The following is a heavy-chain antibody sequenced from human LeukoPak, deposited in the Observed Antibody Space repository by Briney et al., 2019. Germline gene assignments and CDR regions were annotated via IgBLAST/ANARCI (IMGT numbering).Heavy chain of an antibody. D-gene: IGHD6-13*01. CDR1: GGSISSSTYY. CDR3: ARRPSSRPYYFDY. V-gene: IGHV4-39*01. CDR2: IYYSGLT. J-gene: IGHJ4*02. Sequence: SETLSLTCTVSGGSISSSTYYWGWIRQPPRKGLEWIGSIYYSGLTYYNPSLESRVTISVDTSKNQFSLQLNSVTPEDTAVYYCARRPSSRPYYFDYWGQGTLVTVSS.